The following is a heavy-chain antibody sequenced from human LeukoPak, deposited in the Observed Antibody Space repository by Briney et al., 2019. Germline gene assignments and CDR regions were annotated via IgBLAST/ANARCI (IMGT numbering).Heavy chain of an antibody. CDR1: GFPFSSCS. Sequence: GGSLRLSCAASGFPFSSCSMNWVRQAPGKGLEWVSSMSSSPTYIYYADSVKGRFTIYRDNAKNSLYLQMNSLRAEDTAVYYCARDRHGDYAFDYWGQGTLVTVSS. J-gene: IGHJ4*02. V-gene: IGHV3-21*01. CDR3: ARDRHGDYAFDY. D-gene: IGHD4-17*01. CDR2: MSSSPTYI.